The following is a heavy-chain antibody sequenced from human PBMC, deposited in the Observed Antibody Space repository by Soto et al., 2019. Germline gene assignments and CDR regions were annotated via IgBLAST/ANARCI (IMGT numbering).Heavy chain of an antibody. D-gene: IGHD3-3*01. V-gene: IGHV1-18*04. CDR2: ISAYNGNT. CDR1: GYTFTSYG. CDR3: ARDPDGGDYDFWGSSGIDV. Sequence: ASVKVSCKASGYTFTSYGISWVRQAPGQGLEWMGWISAYNGNTNYAQKLQGRVTMTTDTSTSTAYMELRSLRSDDRAVYYCARDPDGGDYDFWGSSGIDVWGQGTPVTVSS. J-gene: IGHJ6*02.